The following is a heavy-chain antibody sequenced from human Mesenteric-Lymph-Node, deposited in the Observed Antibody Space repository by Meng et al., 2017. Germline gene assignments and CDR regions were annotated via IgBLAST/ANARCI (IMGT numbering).Heavy chain of an antibody. CDR2: INSDGRTT. D-gene: IGHD6-19*01. Sequence: EVQLVESGGGLVQPGGSLRLSCAASGFTISGHWMHWGRQAPGKGLVWVSRINSDGRTTNYADSVKGRFTISRDNAKNTLYLQMNSLRAEDTAVYFCTGLSGPFDYWGQGTLVTVSS. CDR3: TGLSGPFDY. J-gene: IGHJ4*02. CDR1: GFTISGHW. V-gene: IGHV3-74*01.